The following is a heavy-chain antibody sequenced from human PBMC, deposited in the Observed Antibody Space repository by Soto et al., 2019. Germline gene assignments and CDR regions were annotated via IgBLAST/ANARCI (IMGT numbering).Heavy chain of an antibody. CDR2: ISSSGSTI. CDR3: ARDIGYYDIWGYYYGMDV. J-gene: IGHJ6*02. Sequence: GGSLRLSCAASGFTLSSYEMNWVRQAPGKGLEWVSYISSSGSTIYYADSVKGRFTISRDNAKNSLYLQMNSLRAEDTAVYYCARDIGYYDIWGYYYGMDVWGQGTTVTVSS. D-gene: IGHD3-9*01. CDR1: GFTLSSYE. V-gene: IGHV3-48*03.